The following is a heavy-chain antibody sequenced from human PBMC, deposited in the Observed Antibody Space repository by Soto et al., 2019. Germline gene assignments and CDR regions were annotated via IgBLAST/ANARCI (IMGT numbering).Heavy chain of an antibody. CDR1: GFTYSNFW. Sequence: GGSLRLSCAASGFTYSNFWMNWVRQAPGKGLEWVANIKQDGSEKYYVDSVKGRFTISRDNAKNSLYLQMNSLRAGDTAVYYCAREAGINFSMDVWGKGTTVTVSS. CDR2: IKQDGSEK. D-gene: IGHD6-13*01. V-gene: IGHV3-7*01. J-gene: IGHJ6*03. CDR3: AREAGINFSMDV.